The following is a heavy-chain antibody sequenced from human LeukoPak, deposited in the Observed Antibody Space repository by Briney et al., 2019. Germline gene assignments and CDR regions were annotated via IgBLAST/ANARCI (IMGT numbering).Heavy chain of an antibody. CDR1: GSTFSNIW. CDR3: AREIGSAARGR. V-gene: IGHV3-7*05. D-gene: IGHD6-13*01. Sequence: GGSLRLSCAASGSTFSNIWMSWVRQAPGKGLEWVANIKHDGSETNYVDSVKGRFTISRDNAKNSMYLQMNSLRAEDTAVYYCAREIGSAARGRWGQGTLVSVSS. CDR2: IKHDGSET. J-gene: IGHJ4*02.